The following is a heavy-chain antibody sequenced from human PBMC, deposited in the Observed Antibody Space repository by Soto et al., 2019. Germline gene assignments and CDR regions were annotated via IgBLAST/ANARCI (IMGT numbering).Heavy chain of an antibody. CDR1: GFTFNIYA. CDR3: AREDDYGYRYINYGLDV. J-gene: IGHJ6*02. CDR2: ISFDGTKK. V-gene: IGHV3-30-3*01. Sequence: QAQLVESGGGVVQPGRSLILSCAASGFTFNIYALHWVRQAPGKGLECVAVISFDGTKKYYSDCVKGRFTISRDNLKNTLYLQMNNLRVEDAALYFCAREDDYGYRYINYGLDVWGQGTTVTVSS. D-gene: IGHD4-17*01.